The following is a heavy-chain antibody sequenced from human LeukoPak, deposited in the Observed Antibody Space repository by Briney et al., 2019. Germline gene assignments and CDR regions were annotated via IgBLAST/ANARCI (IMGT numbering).Heavy chain of an antibody. CDR1: GFTFSNYA. CDR3: ARRTNDFDY. V-gene: IGHV3-23*01. D-gene: IGHD2-8*01. CDR2: ISNSGVST. J-gene: IGHJ4*02. Sequence: PGGSLRLSCAASGFTFSNYAMSWVRQAPGKGLEWVSVISNSGVSTYYADSVKGRFTISRDNSKNTLYLQMNSLRAEDTAVYYCARRTNDFDYWGQGTLLTVSS.